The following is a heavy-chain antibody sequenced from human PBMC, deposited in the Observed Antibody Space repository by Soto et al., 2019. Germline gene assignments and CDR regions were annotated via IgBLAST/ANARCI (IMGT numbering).Heavy chain of an antibody. J-gene: IGHJ6*02. CDR2: ISYDGSNK. CDR3: ARDYYRFNSGYGFSMDV. CDR1: AFTFSSYA. D-gene: IGHD5-12*01. V-gene: IGHV3-30-3*01. Sequence: GAARRLSCAASAFTFSSYAIHGVRQAPGKGLEWVAVISYDGSNKYYADSVKGRFTISRDNSKNTLYLKMNSLRAEDTAVYYCARDYYRFNSGYGFSMDVWGQGTTVTVSS.